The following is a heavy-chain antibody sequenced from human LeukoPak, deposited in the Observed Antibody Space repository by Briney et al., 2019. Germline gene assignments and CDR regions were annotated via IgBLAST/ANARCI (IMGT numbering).Heavy chain of an antibody. CDR2: INTNTGNP. J-gene: IGHJ4*02. D-gene: IGHD2-15*01. CDR3: ASYCSGGSCYLEGEFDY. V-gene: IGHV7-4-1*02. Sequence: ASVKVSCKASGYTFTSYAMNWVRQAPGQGLEWMGWINTNTGNPTYAQGFTGRFVFSLDTSVSTAYLQTSSLKAEDTAVYYCASYCSGGSCYLEGEFDYWGQGTLVTVSS. CDR1: GYTFTSYA.